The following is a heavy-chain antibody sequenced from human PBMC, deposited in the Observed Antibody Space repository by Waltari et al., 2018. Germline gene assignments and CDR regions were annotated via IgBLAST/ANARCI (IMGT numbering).Heavy chain of an antibody. V-gene: IGHV1-69-2*01. CDR2: VDPELGDT. Sequence: EVQLVQSAAAVKQPGAAARISCRASGSTFTDSYIHWIQQAPGKGLTWMGRVDPELGDTLFVPQFQGRLTLTADTSRDTAYMELTSLHYDDTAVYYCARGPLGAAHWFDSWGQGTLVTVSS. J-gene: IGHJ5*01. D-gene: IGHD1-26*01. CDR1: GSTFTDSY. CDR3: ARGPLGAAHWFDS.